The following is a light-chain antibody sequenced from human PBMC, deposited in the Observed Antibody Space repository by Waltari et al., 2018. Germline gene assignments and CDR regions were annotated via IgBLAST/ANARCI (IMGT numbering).Light chain of an antibody. CDR1: QGFSTY. Sequence: DIQMSQSPSSLSASAGDTVSITCRASQGFSTYLNWYQQIPGKPPQRLIYETSNLENRVPARFSSSGSGTDFTLTISSLQPEEFATYYCLQYNSHPWTFGQVTKLEIK. V-gene: IGKV1-17*01. J-gene: IGKJ1*01. CDR2: ETS. CDR3: LQYNSHPWT.